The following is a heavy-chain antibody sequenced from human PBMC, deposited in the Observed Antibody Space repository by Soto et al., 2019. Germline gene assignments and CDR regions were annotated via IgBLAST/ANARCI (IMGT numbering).Heavy chain of an antibody. CDR2: IDPSDSYT. Sequence: GESLKLACKGSGYSFTSYWISWVRQMPGKRLEWMGRIDPSDSYTNYSPSFQGHVTISADKSISTAYLQWSSLKASDTAMYYCAGAYDILTGYYNGWFGPWGQGTLVSVSS. J-gene: IGHJ5*02. CDR3: AGAYDILTGYYNGWFGP. V-gene: IGHV5-10-1*01. CDR1: GYSFTSYW. D-gene: IGHD3-9*01.